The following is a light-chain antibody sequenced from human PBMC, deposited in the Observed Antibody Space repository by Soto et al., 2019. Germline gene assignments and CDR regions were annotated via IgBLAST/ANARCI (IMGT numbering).Light chain of an antibody. V-gene: IGKV3-20*01. CDR2: AAY. CDR3: QSYGNSRIT. J-gene: IGKJ5*01. Sequence: EIVLAHSPCTLSLSPEESVTLCSSASQSVNNNFLSWYQQQPGQAPRLLIYAAYSGANGIPDRFSGSGSGTDFTLTINRLEPEDFVVYYCQSYGNSRITVGPGTRLDIK. CDR1: QSVNNNF.